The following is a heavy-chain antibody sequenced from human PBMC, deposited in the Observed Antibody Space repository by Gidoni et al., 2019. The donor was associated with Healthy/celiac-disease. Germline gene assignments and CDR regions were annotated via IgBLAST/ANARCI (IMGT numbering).Heavy chain of an antibody. CDR2: INAGNGNT. D-gene: IGHD3-9*01. Sequence: QVQLVQSGAEVKKPGASVKVYCKASGYTFTSYAMHWVRQAPGQRLEWMGWINAGNGNTKYSQKFQGRVTITRDTSASTAYMELSSLRSEDTAVYYCARAQRDDILTGYYTPHWDYWGQGTLVTVSS. CDR3: ARAQRDDILTGYYTPHWDY. CDR1: GYTFTSYA. J-gene: IGHJ4*02. V-gene: IGHV1-3*01.